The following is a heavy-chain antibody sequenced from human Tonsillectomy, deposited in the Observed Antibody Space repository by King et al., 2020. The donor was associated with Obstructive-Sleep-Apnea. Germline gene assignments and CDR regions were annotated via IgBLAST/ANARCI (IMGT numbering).Heavy chain of an antibody. J-gene: IGHJ5*02. CDR1: SGSISSYY. Sequence: LQLQESGPGLVKPSETLSLKCTVSSGSISSYYWSWIRQPPGKGLEWIGSFYYSGSIYYSPSLKSRVTISLDTSKNQFSLKLSSVTAADTAVYYCARAHSGAYLGWVDPWGQGTLVTVSS. CDR3: ARAHSGAYLGWVDP. D-gene: IGHD2-15*01. V-gene: IGHV4-39*07. CDR2: FYYSGSI.